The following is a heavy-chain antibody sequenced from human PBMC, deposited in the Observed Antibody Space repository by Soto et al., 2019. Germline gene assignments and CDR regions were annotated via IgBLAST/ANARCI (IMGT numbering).Heavy chain of an antibody. D-gene: IGHD4-17*01. CDR1: GYSITEFS. V-gene: IGHV1-24*01. J-gene: IGHJ6*02. CDR3: ATGNGDYVQSGPNYYYYGMDV. Sequence: ASVKVSCKVCGYSITEFSMHWARQAQGKGLEWMGGFDPEDGETIYAQKFQGRVTMTADTSTDTAYMELSSLRSEDTAVYYCATGNGDYVQSGPNYYYYGMDVWGQGTTVTVSS. CDR2: FDPEDGET.